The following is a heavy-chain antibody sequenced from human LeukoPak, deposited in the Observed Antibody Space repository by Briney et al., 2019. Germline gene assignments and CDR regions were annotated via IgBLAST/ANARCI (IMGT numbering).Heavy chain of an antibody. Sequence: GGSLRLSCAASGFSFSSYYMSWVRQAPGKGLEWVALINPDGSERYYVDSVKGRFTISRDNAKNSLYLQMDSLRDDDTAMYFCTRDLAAVPGPRMDVWGQGTTVTVSS. CDR3: TRDLAAVPGPRMDV. V-gene: IGHV3-7*03. CDR2: INPDGSER. D-gene: IGHD6-19*01. CDR1: GFSFSSYY. J-gene: IGHJ6*02.